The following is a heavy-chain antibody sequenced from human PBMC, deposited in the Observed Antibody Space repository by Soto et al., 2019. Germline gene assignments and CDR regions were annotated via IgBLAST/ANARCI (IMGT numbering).Heavy chain of an antibody. Sequence: GASVKVSCKASGYTFTGYYMHWVRQAPGQGLEWMGWINPNSGGTNYAQKFQGWVTMTRDTSISTAYMELSRLRSDDTAVYDCARDRFPNSSGWYPGDYWGQGTLVNVS. D-gene: IGHD6-19*01. V-gene: IGHV1-2*04. CDR3: ARDRFPNSSGWYPGDY. CDR2: INPNSGGT. J-gene: IGHJ4*02. CDR1: GYTFTGYY.